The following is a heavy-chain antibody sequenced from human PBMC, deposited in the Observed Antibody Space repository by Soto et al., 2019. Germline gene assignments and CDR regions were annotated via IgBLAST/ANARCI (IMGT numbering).Heavy chain of an antibody. D-gene: IGHD3-16*02. CDR2: ISYDGNNK. J-gene: IGHJ4*02. CDR1: GFTFSSYG. V-gene: IGHV3-30*18. Sequence: QVQLVESGGGVVQPGRSLRLSCAASGFTFSSYGMHWVRQAPGKGLEWVTFISYDGNNKYYADSVKGRFTISRDNSKNTLYLQMNSLRPKDTAVYYCAKALGELSPESYDYWGQGTLVTVSS. CDR3: AKALGELSPESYDY.